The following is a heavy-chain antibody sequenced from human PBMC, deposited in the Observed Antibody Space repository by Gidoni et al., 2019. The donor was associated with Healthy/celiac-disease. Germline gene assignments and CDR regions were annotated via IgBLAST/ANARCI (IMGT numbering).Heavy chain of an antibody. CDR2: IYYSGST. CDR1: GGSISSSSYY. J-gene: IGHJ4*02. V-gene: IGHV4-39*01. Sequence: QLQLQESGPGLVKPSETLSLTCTVSGGSISSSSYYWGWIRQPPGKGLEWIGTIYYSGSTYYNPSLKRRVTISVDTSKNQFSLKLSSVTAADTAVYYCARLSGPRGIDYWGQGTLVTVSS. CDR3: ARLSGPRGIDY. D-gene: IGHD5-12*01.